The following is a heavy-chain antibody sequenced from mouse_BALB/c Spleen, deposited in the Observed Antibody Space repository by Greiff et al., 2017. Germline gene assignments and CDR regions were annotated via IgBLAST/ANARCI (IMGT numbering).Heavy chain of an antibody. D-gene: IGHD1-1*01. CDR1: GYTFTSYV. CDR2: INPYNDGT. V-gene: IGHV1-14*01. CDR3: ARSYYGSSGDY. J-gene: IGHJ2*01. Sequence: EVQLQQSGPELVKPGASVKMSCKASGYTFTSYVMHWVKQKPGQGLEWIGYINPYNDGTKYNEKFKGKATLTSDKSSSTAYMELRSLNSEDSAVYDCARSYYGSSGDYGGQGTTLTVSS.